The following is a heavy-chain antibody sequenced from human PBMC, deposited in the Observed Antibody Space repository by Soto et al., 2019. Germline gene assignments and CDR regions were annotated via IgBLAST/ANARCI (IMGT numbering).Heavy chain of an antibody. J-gene: IGHJ5*02. Sequence: SSETLSLTCTVSGGSISGGGYYWSWIRQRPGKGPEWIGFIYNSGTTYYNPSLKSRVTISDDTSKNQFSLRVKSVTAADTAVYYCARGGCSGGSCPALGAYWFDPWGQGTLVTVSS. CDR3: ARGGCSGGSCPALGAYWFDP. V-gene: IGHV4-31*03. CDR2: IYNSGTT. D-gene: IGHD2-15*01. CDR1: GGSISGGGYY.